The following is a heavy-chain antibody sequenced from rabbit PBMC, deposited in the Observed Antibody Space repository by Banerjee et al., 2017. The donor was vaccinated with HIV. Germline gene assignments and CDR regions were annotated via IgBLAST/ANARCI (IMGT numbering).Heavy chain of an antibody. CDR2: IYAGSSGST. V-gene: IGHV1S45*01. CDR1: GFSFSSSYY. Sequence: QEQLVESGGGLVQPEGSLTLTCTASGFSFSSSYYMCWVRQAPGKGLEWIACIYAGSSGSTYYASWAKGRFTISKTSSTTVTLQMTSLTAADTATYFCVRGASSSGYYSLWGPGTLVTVS. J-gene: IGHJ4*01. CDR3: VRGASSSGYYSL. D-gene: IGHD1-1*01.